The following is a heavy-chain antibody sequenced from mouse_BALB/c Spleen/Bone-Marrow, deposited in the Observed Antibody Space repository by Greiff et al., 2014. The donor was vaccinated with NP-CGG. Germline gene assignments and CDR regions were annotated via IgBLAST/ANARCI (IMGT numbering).Heavy chain of an antibody. CDR2: IHYSGFT. CDR3: TRKTAVVADFDY. J-gene: IGHJ2*01. V-gene: IGHV3-1*02. CDR1: GYSITSGYG. D-gene: IGHD3-3*01. Sequence: DVHLVESGPDLVKPSQSLSLTCTVTGYSITSGYGWHWIRQFPGNKLEWMGYIHYSGFTDYNPSLKSRISITRDTSKNQFFLQLNSLTTEDPATYYCTRKTAVVADFDYWGQGTTLPVPS.